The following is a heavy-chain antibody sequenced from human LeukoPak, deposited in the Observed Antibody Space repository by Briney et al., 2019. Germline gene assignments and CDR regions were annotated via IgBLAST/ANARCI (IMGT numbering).Heavy chain of an antibody. J-gene: IGHJ3*02. CDR1: GGSISSGGYY. CDR2: IYYSGST. V-gene: IGHV4-31*03. CDR3: ARGGGWFGELLWIDAFDI. Sequence: SQTLSLTCTVSGGSISSGGYYWSWIRQHPGKGLEWIGYIYYSGSTYYNPSLKSRVTISVDTSKNQFSLKLSSVTAADTAVYYCARGGGWFGELLWIDAFDIWGQGTMVTVSS. D-gene: IGHD3-10*01.